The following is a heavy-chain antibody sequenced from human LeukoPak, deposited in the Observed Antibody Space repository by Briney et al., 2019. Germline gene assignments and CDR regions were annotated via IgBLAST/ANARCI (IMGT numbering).Heavy chain of an antibody. V-gene: IGHV4-30-4*01. J-gene: IGHJ3*02. D-gene: IGHD4-17*01. CDR2: IYYSGST. Sequence: SQTPSLTCTVSGGSISSGDYYWSWIRQPPGKGLEWIGYIYYSGSTYYNPSLKSRVTISVDTSKNQFSLKLSSVTAADTAVYYCALYGDYNDAFDIWGQGTMVTVSS. CDR3: ALYGDYNDAFDI. CDR1: GGSISSGDYY.